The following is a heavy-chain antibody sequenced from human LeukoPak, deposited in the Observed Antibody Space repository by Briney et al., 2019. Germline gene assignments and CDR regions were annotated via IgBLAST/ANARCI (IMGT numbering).Heavy chain of an antibody. Sequence: GGSLRLSCAVSGFTFSDYYMSWIRQAPGKGLEWVSYISSSGSTIYYADSVKGRFTISRDNAKNSLYLQMNSLRAEDTAVYYCAREYCSSTSCYALVFRAFDIWGQGTMVTVSS. CDR1: GFTFSDYY. CDR3: AREYCSSTSCYALVFRAFDI. CDR2: ISSSGSTI. J-gene: IGHJ3*02. D-gene: IGHD2-2*01. V-gene: IGHV3-11*01.